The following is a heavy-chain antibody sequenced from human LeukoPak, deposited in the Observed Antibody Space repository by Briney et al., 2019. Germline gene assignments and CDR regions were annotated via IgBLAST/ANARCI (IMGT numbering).Heavy chain of an antibody. CDR3: ARSIAVGGNFDY. J-gene: IGHJ4*02. D-gene: IGHD6-13*01. CDR1: GFTVSSNY. CDR2: IYSGGST. V-gene: IGHV3-53*01. Sequence: GGSLRLSCAASGFTVSSNYMTWVRQAPGRGLEWVSVIYSGGSTYYADSVKGRFTISRDNSKNTLYLQMNSLRTEDTAVYYCARSIAVGGNFDYWGQGMLDTVSS.